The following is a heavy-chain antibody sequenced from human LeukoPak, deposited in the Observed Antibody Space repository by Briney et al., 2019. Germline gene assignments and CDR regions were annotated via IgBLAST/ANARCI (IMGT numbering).Heavy chain of an antibody. CDR3: VKGFGELLSRY. CDR1: GFTFSSYA. CDR2: ISSNGGST. D-gene: IGHD3-10*01. V-gene: IGHV3-64D*06. Sequence: PGGSLRLSCSASGFTFSSYAMHWIRQAPGKGLEYVSAISSNGGSTYYADSVKGRFTISRDNSKNTLYPQMSSLRAEDTAGYYCVKGFGELLSRYWGEGTLVTVSS. J-gene: IGHJ4*02.